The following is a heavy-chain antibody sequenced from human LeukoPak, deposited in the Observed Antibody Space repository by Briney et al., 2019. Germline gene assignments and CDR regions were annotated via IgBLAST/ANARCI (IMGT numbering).Heavy chain of an antibody. V-gene: IGHV5-51*01. CDR3: ARMAGDRSYYYYMDV. J-gene: IGHJ6*03. CDR1: GYSFTGYW. Sequence: GESLKISCKASGYSFTGYWIGWVRQMPGKGLEWMGVIYPGDSDTRYSPSFQGQVTMSVDKSISTAYLQWSSLKASDTAMYYCARMAGDRSYYYYMDVWGKGTTVTVSS. CDR2: IYPGDSDT. D-gene: IGHD6-19*01.